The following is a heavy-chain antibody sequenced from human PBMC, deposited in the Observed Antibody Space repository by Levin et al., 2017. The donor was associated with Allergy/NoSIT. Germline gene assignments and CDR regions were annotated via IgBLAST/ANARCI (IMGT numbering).Heavy chain of an antibody. CDR1: GYTFTGYY. J-gene: IGHJ4*02. Sequence: ASVKVSCKASGYTFTGYYMHWVRQAPGQGLEWMGWINPNSGGTNYAQKFQGRVTMTRDTSISTAYMELSRLTSDDTAVYYCARRGYYDFWSGYYKDFDYWGQGTLVTVSS. CDR3: ARRGYYDFWSGYYKDFDY. CDR2: INPNSGGT. D-gene: IGHD3-3*01. V-gene: IGHV1-2*02.